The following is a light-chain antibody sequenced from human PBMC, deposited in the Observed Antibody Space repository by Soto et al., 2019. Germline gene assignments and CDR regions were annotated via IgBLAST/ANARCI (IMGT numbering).Light chain of an antibody. CDR1: QSVSSY. J-gene: IGKJ4*01. CDR2: GAS. Sequence: EIVLTQSPATLSLSPGERATLSCRASQSVSSYLALYQQKPGQAPRLLIYGASTRATGIPARFSGSGSGTEFTLTITSLQSEDFAVYYCQQYNNWPPLTFGGGTKVDIK. V-gene: IGKV3-15*01. CDR3: QQYNNWPPLT.